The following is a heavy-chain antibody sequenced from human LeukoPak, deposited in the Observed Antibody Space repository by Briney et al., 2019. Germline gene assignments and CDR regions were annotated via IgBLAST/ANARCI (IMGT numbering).Heavy chain of an antibody. Sequence: GGSLTLLCTASGYTFRSYAMSWVRQAPGEGLEWVSAISGSCGSTYYADSVKGRFTISRDNSKNTLYLQMNSLRAEDTAVYYCAKDQGYYYGSGSYVFDYWGQGTLVTVSS. CDR3: AKDQGYYYGSGSYVFDY. V-gene: IGHV3-23*01. CDR1: GYTFRSYA. J-gene: IGHJ4*02. CDR2: ISGSCGST. D-gene: IGHD3-10*01.